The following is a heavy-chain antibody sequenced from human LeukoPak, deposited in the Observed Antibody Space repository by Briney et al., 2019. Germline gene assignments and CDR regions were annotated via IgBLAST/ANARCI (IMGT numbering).Heavy chain of an antibody. CDR3: ARAGEILGSSTSIDY. Sequence: PGGSLRLSCAASGFTFSSYAMSWVRQAPGKGLEWVSAISGSGGSTYYADSVKGRFTISRDNSKNTLYLQMNSLRAEDTAVYYCARAGEILGSSTSIDYWGQGTLVTVSS. CDR1: GFTFSSYA. V-gene: IGHV3-23*01. J-gene: IGHJ4*02. CDR2: ISGSGGST. D-gene: IGHD2-2*01.